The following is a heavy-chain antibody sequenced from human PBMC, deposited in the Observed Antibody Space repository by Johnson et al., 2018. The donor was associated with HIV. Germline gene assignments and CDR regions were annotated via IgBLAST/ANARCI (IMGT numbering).Heavy chain of an antibody. Sequence: QMQLVESGGGVVQPGRSLRLSCAASGFTFSSYAMHWVRQAPGKGLEWVAVISYDGSNKYYADSVKGRFTISRDNAENTLYLQMNSLRAEDTAVYYCAREGTFYYDSSGYDNAFDIWGRGTMVTVSS. CDR2: ISYDGSNK. CDR1: GFTFSSYA. D-gene: IGHD3-22*01. J-gene: IGHJ3*02. V-gene: IGHV3-30*04. CDR3: AREGTFYYDSSGYDNAFDI.